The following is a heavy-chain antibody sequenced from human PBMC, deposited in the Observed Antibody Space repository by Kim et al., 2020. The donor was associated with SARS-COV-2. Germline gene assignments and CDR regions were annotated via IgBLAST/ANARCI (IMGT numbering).Heavy chain of an antibody. J-gene: IGHJ4*02. D-gene: IGHD5-18*01. CDR1: GFTFSSYG. V-gene: IGHV3-33*06. CDR3: AKDRDGYTYGVDS. CDR2: IWYDGSSE. Sequence: GESLRLSCAASGFTFSSYGMHWVRQAPGKGLEWVALIWYDGSSEYYADSVKGRFTISRDNSKNTLYLQMNSLRAEDTAVYYCAKDRDGYTYGVDSWGQGTLVTVSS.